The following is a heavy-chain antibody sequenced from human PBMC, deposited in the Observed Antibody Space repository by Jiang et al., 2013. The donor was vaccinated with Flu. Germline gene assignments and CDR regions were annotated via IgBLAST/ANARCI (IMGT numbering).Heavy chain of an antibody. V-gene: IGHV3-23*01. CDR3: AKAAFGGVIGELFDH. Sequence: QLLESGGGVERPGGSLRLSCVASGFTFATYAMDWVRQAPGKGLEWVSVISATSGATYYAESVQGRFTISRDNSRNMLYLDMNNLGPEDTAVYYCAKAAFGGVIGELFDHWGQGTLVSVSS. D-gene: IGHD3-16*02. J-gene: IGHJ4*02. CDR2: ISATSGAT. CDR1: GFTFATYA.